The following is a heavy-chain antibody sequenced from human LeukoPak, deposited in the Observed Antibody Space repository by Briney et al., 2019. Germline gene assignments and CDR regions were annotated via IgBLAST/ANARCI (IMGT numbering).Heavy chain of an antibody. CDR3: AKENVDTAMGAKTTPYNWFDP. V-gene: IGHV3-9*01. Sequence: GGSLRLSCAASGFTFDDYAMHWVRQAPGKGLEWVSGISWNSGSIGYADSVKGRFTISRDNAKNSLYLQMNSLRAEDTALYYCAKENVDTAMGAKTTPYNWFDPWGQGTLVTVSS. CDR1: GFTFDDYA. D-gene: IGHD5-18*01. J-gene: IGHJ5*02. CDR2: ISWNSGSI.